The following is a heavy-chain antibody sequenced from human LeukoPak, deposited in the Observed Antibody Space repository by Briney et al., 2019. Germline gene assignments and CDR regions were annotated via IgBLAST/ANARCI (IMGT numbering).Heavy chain of an antibody. D-gene: IGHD7-27*01. J-gene: IGHJ5*02. CDR3: ARGGWGMTAALLGWFDP. V-gene: IGHV4-30-4*01. CDR1: GGSISSGDYY. CDR2: IYYSGTT. Sequence: SETLSLTCTVSGGSISSGDYYWSWIRQPPGKGLEWIEYIYYSGTTNYNPSLKSRVTMSVDTSKNHFSLKLNSVTAADTAVFFCARGGWGMTAALLGWFDPWGQGTLVTVSS.